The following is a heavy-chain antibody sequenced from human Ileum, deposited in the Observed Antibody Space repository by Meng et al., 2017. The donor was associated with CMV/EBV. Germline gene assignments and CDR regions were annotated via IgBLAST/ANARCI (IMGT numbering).Heavy chain of an antibody. CDR1: GGSFSGYY. CDR2: INHSGST. D-gene: IGHD3-10*01. Sequence: YGGSFSGYYWTCIRQPPGKGLEWIGEINHSGSTNYTPSLKSRVTISVDTSKNQFSLKLSSVTAADTAVYYCARGLRGGSGSYWFDPWGQGTLVTVSS. J-gene: IGHJ5*02. V-gene: IGHV4-34*01. CDR3: ARGLRGGSGSYWFDP.